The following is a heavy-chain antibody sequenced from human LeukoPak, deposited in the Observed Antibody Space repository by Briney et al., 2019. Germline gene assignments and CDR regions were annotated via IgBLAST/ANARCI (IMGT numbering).Heavy chain of an antibody. D-gene: IGHD1-26*01. CDR3: ARGAGSYWDY. CDR2: VNPNSGGT. CDR1: GYTFTGYY. Sequence: GSVKVSCKASGYTFTGYYMHWVRQAPGQGLEWMGWVNPNSGGTNYAQKFQGRVTMTRDTSISTAYMELSRLRSDDTAVYSCARGAGSYWDYWGQGTLVTVSS. V-gene: IGHV1-2*02. J-gene: IGHJ4*02.